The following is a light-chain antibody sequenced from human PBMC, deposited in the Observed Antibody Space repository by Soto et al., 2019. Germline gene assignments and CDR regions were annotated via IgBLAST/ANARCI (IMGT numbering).Light chain of an antibody. CDR3: CSYASSRTFVL. J-gene: IGLJ2*01. Sequence: QSALTQPASVSGSPGQSITVSCTGTSSDVGSYNLLSWYQHYPGKAPKLMIYEGSKRPSGFSNRFSGSKSGNTASLTISGLQAEDEADYYCCSYASSRTFVLFGGGTKLTVL. CDR1: SSDVGSYNL. CDR2: EGS. V-gene: IGLV2-23*03.